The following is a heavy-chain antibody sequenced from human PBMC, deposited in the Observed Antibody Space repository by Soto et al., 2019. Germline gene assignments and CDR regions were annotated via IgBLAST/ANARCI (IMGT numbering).Heavy chain of an antibody. D-gene: IGHD2-2*01. CDR1: GFAFNNYG. V-gene: IGHV3-21*01. J-gene: IGHJ4*02. CDR2: ISKSDYT. Sequence: GGSLGLSCTVSGFAFNNYGINWVRQAPGKGLEWVSSISKSDYTYYSDSVKGRFTISRDNAKNSVSLQMSTLRVEGTAVYYCAREDSIIIPAVSDFWGQGTLVTVSS. CDR3: AREDSIIIPAVSDF.